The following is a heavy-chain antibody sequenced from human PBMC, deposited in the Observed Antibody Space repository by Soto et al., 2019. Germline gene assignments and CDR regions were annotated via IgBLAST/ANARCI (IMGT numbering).Heavy chain of an antibody. D-gene: IGHD2-15*01. J-gene: IGHJ4*02. CDR1: GFDFSSYG. Sequence: GGSLRLSCAPSGFDFSSYGMAWFRQAPGKGLEWVSFISKSSSIIYYADSVKGRLTISRDNAKNSLYLQMNSLRGEDTAVYFCARGGWQLPGYYFDSWGQGALVTVSS. CDR2: ISKSSSII. CDR3: ARGGWQLPGYYFDS. V-gene: IGHV3-48*01.